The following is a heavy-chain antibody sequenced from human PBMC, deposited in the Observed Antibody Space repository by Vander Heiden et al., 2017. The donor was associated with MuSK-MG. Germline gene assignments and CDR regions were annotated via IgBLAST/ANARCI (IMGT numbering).Heavy chain of an antibody. Sequence: QVQLVQSGAEVKKPGASVKVSCKVSGYTLTELSMHWVRQAPGKGLEWMGGFDPEDSEIIYAQKVQGRVTMIEDTSTDTAYTELSSMRSEDTAVYYCATAGSRYSYGPPLYWGHGTLVTVSS. D-gene: IGHD5-18*01. CDR3: ATAGSRYSYGPPLY. CDR2: FDPEDSEI. V-gene: IGHV1-24*01. J-gene: IGHJ4*01. CDR1: GYTLTELS.